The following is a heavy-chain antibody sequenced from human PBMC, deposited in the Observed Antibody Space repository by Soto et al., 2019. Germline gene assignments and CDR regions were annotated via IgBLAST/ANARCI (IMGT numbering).Heavy chain of an antibody. J-gene: IGHJ1*01. V-gene: IGHV1-69*01. CDR3: ARDSSPPGGEAVEYSSSFSY. D-gene: IGHD6-6*01. CDR2: IIPVFDTA. Sequence: QVQLVQSGAEVKKPGSSVKVSCKASGGTFSSYAISWVRQAPGQVLEWMGGIIPVFDTANYAQKFQGRVTITADESASTASMEVSSLRSEDTAVYYCARDSSPPGGEAVEYSSSFSYWGQGTLVTVSS. CDR1: GGTFSSYA.